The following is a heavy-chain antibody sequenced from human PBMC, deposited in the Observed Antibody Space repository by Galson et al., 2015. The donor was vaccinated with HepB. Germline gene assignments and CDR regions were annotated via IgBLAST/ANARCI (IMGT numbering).Heavy chain of an antibody. V-gene: IGHV3-30*18. CDR3: AKDRPPYGSGSYYMDV. D-gene: IGHD3-10*01. CDR2: ISYDGSNK. Sequence: SLRLSCAASGFTFSSYGMHWVRQAPGKRPEWVAVISYDGSNKYYADSVKGRFTISRDNSKNTLYLQMNSLRAEDTAVYYCAKDRPPYGSGSYYMDVWGKGTTVTVSS. J-gene: IGHJ6*03. CDR1: GFTFSSYG.